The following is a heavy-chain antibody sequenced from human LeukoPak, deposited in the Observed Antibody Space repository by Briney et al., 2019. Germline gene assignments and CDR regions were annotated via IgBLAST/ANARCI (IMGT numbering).Heavy chain of an antibody. V-gene: IGHV4-59*01. J-gene: IGHJ6*04. CDR1: GGSISSYY. CDR2: IYYSGST. CDR3: ARDRLWFGELNQYYYYGMDV. Sequence: SETLSLTCTVSGGSISSYYWSWLRQPPGKGLEWLGYIYYSGSTNYNPSLKSRVTISVDTSKNQFSLKLSSVTAADTAVYYCARDRLWFGELNQYYYYGMDVWGKGTTVTVSS. D-gene: IGHD3-10*01.